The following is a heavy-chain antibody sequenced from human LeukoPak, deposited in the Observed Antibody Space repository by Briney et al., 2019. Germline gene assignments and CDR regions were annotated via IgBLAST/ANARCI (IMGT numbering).Heavy chain of an antibody. CDR2: ISWNSGSI. D-gene: IGHD6-19*01. V-gene: IGHV3-9*01. CDR3: ARPKRYSSATPDY. J-gene: IGHJ4*02. CDR1: GFTFDDYA. Sequence: SGGSLRLSCAASGFTFDDYAMHWVRQAPGKGLEWVSGISWNSGSIGYADSVKGRFTISRDNAKNSLYLQMNSLRAEDTAVYYCARPKRYSSATPDYWGQGTLVTVSS.